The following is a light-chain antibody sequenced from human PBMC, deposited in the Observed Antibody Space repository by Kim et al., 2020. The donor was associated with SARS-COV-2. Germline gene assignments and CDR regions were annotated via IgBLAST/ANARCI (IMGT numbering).Light chain of an antibody. Sequence: AGESATPSCRASQSVSSRYLAWYQQKPGQAPRLLSYGASSRATGIPDRFSGSGSGTDFTLTISRLEPEDFAVYYCQQYGSSPMYTFGQGTKLEI. V-gene: IGKV3-20*01. CDR1: QSVSSRY. CDR2: GAS. CDR3: QQYGSSPMYT. J-gene: IGKJ2*01.